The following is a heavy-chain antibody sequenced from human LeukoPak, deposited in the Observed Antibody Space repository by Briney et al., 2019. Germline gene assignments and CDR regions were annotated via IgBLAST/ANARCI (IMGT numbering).Heavy chain of an antibody. J-gene: IGHJ4*02. Sequence: GGSLRLSCAASGFTFSSYEMNWVRQAPGKGLEWVSYISSSGSTIYYADSVKGRFTISSDNAKNSLYLQMNSLRAEDTAVYYCARATDCSGGSCYSGIDYWGQGTLVTVSS. CDR3: ARATDCSGGSCYSGIDY. CDR1: GFTFSSYE. CDR2: ISSSGSTI. V-gene: IGHV3-48*03. D-gene: IGHD2-15*01.